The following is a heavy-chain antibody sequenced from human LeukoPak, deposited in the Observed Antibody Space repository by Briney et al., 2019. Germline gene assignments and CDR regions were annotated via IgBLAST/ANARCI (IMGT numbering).Heavy chain of an antibody. J-gene: IGHJ4*02. V-gene: IGHV3-7*01. CDR1: GFTFSDYW. CDR2: MNEDGSAK. D-gene: IGHD5-12*01. Sequence: GGSLRLSCAASGFTFSDYWMTWVRQAPGKGLEWVANMNEDGSAKYYVDSVKGRFTISRDNAKDSLYLQMNSLRDEDTAVYYCAKDGGGLSGYDWFDDWGQGTLVTVSS. CDR3: AKDGGGLSGYDWFDD.